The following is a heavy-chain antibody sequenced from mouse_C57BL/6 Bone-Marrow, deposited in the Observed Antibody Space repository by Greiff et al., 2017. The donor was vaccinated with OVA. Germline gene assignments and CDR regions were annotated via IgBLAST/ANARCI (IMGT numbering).Heavy chain of an antibody. J-gene: IGHJ3*01. D-gene: IGHD2-4*01. CDR1: GYTFTSYW. CDR3: ARGHDYDTAY. Sequence: QVQLQQSGAELVMPGASVKLSCKASGYTFTSYWMHWVKQRPGQGLEWIGEIDPSDSYTNYNQKFKGKSTLTVDKSSSTAYMQLSSLTSEDSAVYYCARGHDYDTAYWGQGTLVTVSA. V-gene: IGHV1-69*01. CDR2: IDPSDSYT.